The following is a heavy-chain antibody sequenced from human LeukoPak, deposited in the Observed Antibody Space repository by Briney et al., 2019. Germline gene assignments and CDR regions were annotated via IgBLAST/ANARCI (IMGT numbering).Heavy chain of an antibody. CDR2: INHSGST. J-gene: IGHJ4*02. CDR1: GGSFSGYF. V-gene: IGHV4-34*01. CDR3: ARDVASGSFPDY. D-gene: IGHD3-10*01. Sequence: SETLSLTCAVYGGSFSGYFWSWIRQPPGKGLEWIGEINHSGSTNYNPSLKSRVTISVDTSKNQFSLKLSSVTAADTAVYYCARDVASGSFPDYWGQGTLFTVSS.